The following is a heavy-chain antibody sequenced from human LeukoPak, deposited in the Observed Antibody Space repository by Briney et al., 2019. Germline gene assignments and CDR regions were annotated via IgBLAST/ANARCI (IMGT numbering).Heavy chain of an antibody. CDR2: ITGSGTST. Sequence: GGSLRLSCAASGFTFSNYAMSWVRQAPGKGLEWVSAITGSGTSTYYADSVKGRSTISRDTSKHPLYLQMNSLRAEDTAVYYCAKDLWDYYGSGSYNGGNDYWGQGALVTVSS. J-gene: IGHJ4*02. CDR1: GFTFSNYA. D-gene: IGHD3-10*01. CDR3: AKDLWDYYGSGSYNGGNDY. V-gene: IGHV3-23*01.